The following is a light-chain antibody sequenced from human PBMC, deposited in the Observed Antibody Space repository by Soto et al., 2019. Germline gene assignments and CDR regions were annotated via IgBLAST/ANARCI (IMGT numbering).Light chain of an antibody. J-gene: IGLJ2*01. CDR1: SSDVCGYNF. Sequence: QSALTQPRSVSGSPGQSVTISCTGTSSDVCGYNFVSWYQQHPGKAPKVMIYDDRMRPSGVPDRFSGSRSGNTASLTISGLQAEDEADYYCCSYAGTYSHRIFGGGTKVTVL. CDR2: DDR. V-gene: IGLV2-11*01. CDR3: CSYAGTYSHRI.